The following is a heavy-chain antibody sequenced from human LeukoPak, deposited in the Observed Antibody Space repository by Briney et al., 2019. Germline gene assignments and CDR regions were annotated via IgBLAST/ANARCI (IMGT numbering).Heavy chain of an antibody. CDR3: AKEYSGYDFDY. CDR1: GFTFSSYG. J-gene: IGHJ4*02. CDR2: IWYDGSNK. D-gene: IGHD5-12*01. V-gene: IGHV3-33*06. Sequence: DPGGSLRLSYAASGFTFSSYGMHWVRQAPGKGLEWVAVIWYDGSNKYYADSVKGRFTISRDNSKNTLYLQMNSLRAEGTAVYYCAKEYSGYDFDYWGQGTLVTVSS.